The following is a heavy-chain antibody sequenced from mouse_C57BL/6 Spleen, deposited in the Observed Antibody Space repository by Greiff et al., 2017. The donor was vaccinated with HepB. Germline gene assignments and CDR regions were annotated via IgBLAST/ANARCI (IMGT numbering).Heavy chain of an antibody. CDR2: ISNGGGST. Sequence: EVQLVESGGGLVQPGGSLKLSCAASGFTFSDYYMYWVRQTPEKRLEWVAYISNGGGSTYYPDTVKGRFTISRDNAKNTLYLQMSRLKSEDTAMYYCARRDYGSQRVDWYFDVWGTGTTVTVSS. V-gene: IGHV5-12*01. CDR1: GFTFSDYY. J-gene: IGHJ1*03. D-gene: IGHD1-1*01. CDR3: ARRDYGSQRVDWYFDV.